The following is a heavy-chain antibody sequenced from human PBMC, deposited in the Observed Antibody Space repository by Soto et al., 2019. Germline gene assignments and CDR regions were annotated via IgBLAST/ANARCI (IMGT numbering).Heavy chain of an antibody. Sequence: KPSETLSLPCTVSGGSISDNYWTWIRQPTGKGLEWIGYIYYSGHTSYIPSLKSRVTISLDTSKNQFSLNLSSVTAADTAVYFCARERWLYCMDGWGQGSTFTVSS. V-gene: IGHV4-59*01. CDR3: ARERWLYCMDG. CDR1: GGSISDNY. J-gene: IGHJ6*02. CDR2: IYYSGHT. D-gene: IGHD5-18*01.